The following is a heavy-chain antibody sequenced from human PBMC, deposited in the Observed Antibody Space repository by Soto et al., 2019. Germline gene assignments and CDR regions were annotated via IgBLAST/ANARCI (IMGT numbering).Heavy chain of an antibody. J-gene: IGHJ1*01. D-gene: IGHD3-22*01. CDR2: INTDNGNT. V-gene: IGHV1-3*04. Sequence: QVQLVQSGAEVKKPGASVKVSCEASGYSFTTYALHWLRQAPGQRLEWMGWINTDNGNTRYSQKFQGRATIIRDTSASTVYMELSSLTSEDTAVYYSATPNYDDSSGLEYFPHWGQGTLVTVSA. CDR3: ATPNYDDSSGLEYFPH. CDR1: GYSFTTYA.